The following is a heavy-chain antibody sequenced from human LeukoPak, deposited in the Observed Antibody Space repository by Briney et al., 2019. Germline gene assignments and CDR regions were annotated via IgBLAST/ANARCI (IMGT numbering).Heavy chain of an antibody. CDR2: IYYSGST. CDR3: ARIVNCSSTSCYSGHAFDI. D-gene: IGHD2-2*02. V-gene: IGHV4-59*08. Sequence: SETLSLTCTVSGGSISSYYWSWIRQPPGKGLEWIGYIYYSGSTNYNPSLKSRVTISVDTSKNQFSLKLSSVTAADTAVYYCARIVNCSSTSCYSGHAFDIWGQGTMVTVSS. J-gene: IGHJ3*02. CDR1: GGSISSYY.